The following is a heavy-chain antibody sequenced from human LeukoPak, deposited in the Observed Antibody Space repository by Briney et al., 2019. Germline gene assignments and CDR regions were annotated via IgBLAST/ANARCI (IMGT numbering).Heavy chain of an antibody. Sequence: PGESLKISCKASAYRFTTFWISWVRQMPGKGLEWMGRITPSDSYTNYSPSFRGHVTISADKSSNTAYLEWSSLRASDTAMYYCATSSGNNPFDYWGEGTLSASP. D-gene: IGHD1-14*01. V-gene: IGHV5-10-1*01. CDR2: ITPSDSYT. J-gene: IGHJ4*02. CDR1: AYRFTTFW. CDR3: ATSSGNNPFDY.